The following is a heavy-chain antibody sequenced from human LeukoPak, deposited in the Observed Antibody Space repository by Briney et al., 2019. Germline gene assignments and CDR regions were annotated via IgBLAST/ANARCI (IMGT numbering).Heavy chain of an antibody. Sequence: GGSLRLSCAASGLTFRNFAMSWVPQAPGKGLEWVSTVSGSGGSSYSADSVKGRFTISRDNAKNSLYLQMNSLRDEDTAVYYCARDLDWAFDIWGQGTMVTVSS. CDR1: GLTFRNFA. CDR2: VSGSGGSS. J-gene: IGHJ3*02. D-gene: IGHD1-1*01. V-gene: IGHV3-23*01. CDR3: ARDLDWAFDI.